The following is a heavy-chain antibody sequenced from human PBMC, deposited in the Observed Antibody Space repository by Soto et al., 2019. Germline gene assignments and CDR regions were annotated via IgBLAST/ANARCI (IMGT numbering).Heavy chain of an antibody. J-gene: IGHJ5*01. V-gene: IGHV1-18*01. CDR3: IGMTAGGFDS. CDR2: ISAYNGNT. Sequence: QVPLVQSGAEVKKPGASVKVSCKVSGYTVNTYAISWVRQAPGQGLEWVGWISAYNGNTNYAQNLQGRVTMTIDTSTTTAAIEVRSMRSDDAAVYYCIGMTAGGFDSWGQGTLVTVSS. CDR1: GYTVNTYA. D-gene: IGHD1-1*01.